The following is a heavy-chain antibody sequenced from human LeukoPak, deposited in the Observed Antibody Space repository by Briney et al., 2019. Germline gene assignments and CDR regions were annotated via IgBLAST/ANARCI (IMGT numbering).Heavy chain of an antibody. D-gene: IGHD3-22*01. CDR3: ATYYESTGYRFGY. CDR2: ILHSGST. CDR1: GGSISSTNW. V-gene: IGHV4-4*02. Sequence: TSETLSLTCAVSGGSISSTNWWSWLRQPPGKGLEWIGEILHSGSTNYNPSLKSRVYMSVDKSKNHFSLRLSSVTAADTAVYYCATYYESTGYRFGYWGQGALVTVSS. J-gene: IGHJ4*02.